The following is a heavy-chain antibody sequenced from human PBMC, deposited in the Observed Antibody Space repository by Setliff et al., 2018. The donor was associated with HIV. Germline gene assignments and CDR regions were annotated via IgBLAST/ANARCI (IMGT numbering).Heavy chain of an antibody. J-gene: IGHJ5*02. CDR2: INNSGST. D-gene: IGHD6-13*01. Sequence: SETLSLTCTVSNGSISSGTFYWNWIRQPAGKGLEWIGRINNSGSTNYNPSLKSRVTISVDKSQNQFSLKLSSVTAADTAVYYCARDFKRYNSPCRFDPWGQGTLVTVSS. V-gene: IGHV4-61*02. CDR3: ARDFKRYNSPCRFDP. CDR1: NGSISSGTFY.